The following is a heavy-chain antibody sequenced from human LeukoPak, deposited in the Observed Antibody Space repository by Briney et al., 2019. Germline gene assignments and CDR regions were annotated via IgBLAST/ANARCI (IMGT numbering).Heavy chain of an antibody. V-gene: IGHV3-23*01. CDR1: GFTFSSYA. CDR3: AKDRSRGVAGSYFDY. CDR2: ISGSGGST. Sequence: GGSLRLSCAASGFTFSSYAMSWVRQAPGKGLEWVSAISGSGGSTYYADSVKGRFTISRDNSKNTLYLQMNSLRAEGTAVYYCAKDRSRGVAGSYFDYWGQGTLVTVSS. J-gene: IGHJ4*02. D-gene: IGHD6-19*01.